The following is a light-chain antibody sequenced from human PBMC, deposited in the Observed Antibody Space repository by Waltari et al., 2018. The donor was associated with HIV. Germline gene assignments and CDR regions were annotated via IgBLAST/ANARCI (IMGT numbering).Light chain of an antibody. V-gene: IGKV2-28*01. CDR2: LGF. CDR3: MQALQTPRT. Sequence: DIVMTQSPLSLPVTPGEAVSISCRSSQSLLHSNGYSYLDWYLQKPGQSPQLLIYLGFNRASGVPDRFSGSGSGTDFTLKISRVEAEDVGVYYCMQALQTPRTFGQGTKVEIK. J-gene: IGKJ1*01. CDR1: QSLLHSNGYSY.